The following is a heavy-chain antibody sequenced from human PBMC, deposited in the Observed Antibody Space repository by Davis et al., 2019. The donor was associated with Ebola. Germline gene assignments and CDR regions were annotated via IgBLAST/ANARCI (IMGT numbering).Heavy chain of an antibody. V-gene: IGHV1-69*13. CDR1: GYTFTSYY. CDR3: ASCGYRGEFNY. D-gene: IGHD5-18*01. Sequence: SVKVSCKASGYTFTSYYMHWVRQAPGQGLEWMGGIIPIFGTANYAQKFQGRVTITADESTSTAYMELSSLRSEDTAVYYCASCGYRGEFNYWGQGTLVTVSS. J-gene: IGHJ4*02. CDR2: IIPIFGTA.